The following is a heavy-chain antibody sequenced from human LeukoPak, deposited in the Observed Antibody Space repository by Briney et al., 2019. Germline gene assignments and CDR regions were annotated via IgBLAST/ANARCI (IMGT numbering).Heavy chain of an antibody. CDR2: IKYGGSEK. V-gene: IGHV3-7*04. D-gene: IGHD5-18*01. CDR3: ARAEGYSYAFYFVY. CDR1: GFTFSSYW. Sequence: HPGGSLRHTCAASGFTFSSYWMTWVRQAPGKGLEWVANIKYGGSEKYYADSVRGRFTISRDNAKNSLYLQMNSLRAEDTAVYFCARAEGYSYAFYFVYWGQGTLVTVSS. J-gene: IGHJ4*02.